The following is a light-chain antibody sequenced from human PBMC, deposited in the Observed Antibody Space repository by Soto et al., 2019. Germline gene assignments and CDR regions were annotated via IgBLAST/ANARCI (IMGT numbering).Light chain of an antibody. V-gene: IGKV1-5*03. CDR3: QQYNSYWT. Sequence: DIQMTQSPSTLSATEGDRVTITCRASQSIRSWLAWYQQKPGKAPKLLIYKASSLDSGVPSRFNGSGSGTEFTLTISRLQPDDFATYYCQQYNSYWTFGQGTKVEIK. J-gene: IGKJ1*01. CDR1: QSIRSW. CDR2: KAS.